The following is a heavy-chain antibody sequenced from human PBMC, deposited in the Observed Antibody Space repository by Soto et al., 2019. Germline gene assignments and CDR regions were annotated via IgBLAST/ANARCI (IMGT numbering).Heavy chain of an antibody. CDR2: IYYSGST. Sequence: SETLSLTCTVSGGSISSSSYYWGWIRQPPGKGLEWIGSIYYSGSTYYNPSLKSRVTISVDTSKNQFSLKLSSVTAADTAVYYCAIHTKFCRVPRGGGSCYFDYWGQGTLVTVSS. D-gene: IGHD2-15*01. J-gene: IGHJ4*02. CDR3: AIHTKFCRVPRGGGSCYFDY. V-gene: IGHV4-39*01. CDR1: GGSISSSSYY.